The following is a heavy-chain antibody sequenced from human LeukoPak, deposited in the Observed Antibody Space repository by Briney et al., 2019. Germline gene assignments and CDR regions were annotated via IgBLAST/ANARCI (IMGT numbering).Heavy chain of an antibody. CDR3: ARDSSGYYIDY. J-gene: IGHJ4*02. CDR1: GYTLTDYY. CDR2: INPNSGGT. V-gene: IGHV1-2*02. Sequence: ASVKVSCKASGYTLTDYYVHWVRQAPGQGPEWMGWINPNSGGTNYAQKFQGRVTMTRDTSISTAYMELSRLRSDDTAVYYCARDSSGYYIDYWGQGTLVTVSS. D-gene: IGHD3-22*01.